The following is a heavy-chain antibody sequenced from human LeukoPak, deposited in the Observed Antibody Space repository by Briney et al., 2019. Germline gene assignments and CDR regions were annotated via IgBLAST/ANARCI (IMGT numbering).Heavy chain of an antibody. CDR2: INSEGSST. CDR1: GFTFSIYW. Sequence: QPGGSLRLSCAASGFTFSIYWMHWVRQAPGEGLVWVSRINSEGSSTSYADSVKGRFTISRDNAKNTLSLQMNSLRAEDTAVYYCARDPEWELDNRGQGTMVTVSS. D-gene: IGHD1-26*01. V-gene: IGHV3-74*01. CDR3: ARDPEWELDN. J-gene: IGHJ4*02.